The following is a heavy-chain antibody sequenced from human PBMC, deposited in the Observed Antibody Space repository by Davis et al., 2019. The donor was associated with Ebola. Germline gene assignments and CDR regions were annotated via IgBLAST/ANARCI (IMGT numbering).Heavy chain of an antibody. CDR3: ARQGFRQTHYGDYRGEYYGMDV. D-gene: IGHD4-17*01. V-gene: IGHV5-51*01. CDR1: GYSFTSYW. CDR2: IYPGDSDT. J-gene: IGHJ6*02. Sequence: GESLKISCKGSGYSFTSYWIGWVRQMPGKGLEWMGIIYPGDSDTRYSPSFQGQVTISADKSISTAYLQWSSLKASDTAMYYCARQGFRQTHYGDYRGEYYGMDVWGQGTTVTVSS.